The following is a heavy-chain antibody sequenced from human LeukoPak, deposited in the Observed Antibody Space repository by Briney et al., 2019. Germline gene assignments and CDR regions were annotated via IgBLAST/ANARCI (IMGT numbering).Heavy chain of an antibody. CDR1: GYTFTSYG. Sequence: ASVKVSCKASGYTFTSYGISWVRQAPGQGLEWMGWISAYNGNTNNAQKLQGRVTMTTDTSTSTAYMELRSLRSDDTAVYYCARDGVWFGELPEKNDYWGQGTLVTVSS. CDR3: ARDGVWFGELPEKNDY. J-gene: IGHJ4*02. CDR2: ISAYNGNT. D-gene: IGHD3-10*01. V-gene: IGHV1-18*01.